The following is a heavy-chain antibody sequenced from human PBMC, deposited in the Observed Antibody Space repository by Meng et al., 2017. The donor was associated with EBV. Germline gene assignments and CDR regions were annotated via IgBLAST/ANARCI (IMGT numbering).Heavy chain of an antibody. D-gene: IGHD3-16*01. V-gene: IGHV3-73*01. CDR3: WGDLNYGSY. Sequence: VHLVELGGGLVQPGGSLKLSCGASGFIFRDSAMHWVRQASGKGLEWVGRVETKTSKYATAYAASVKGRFSVSRDDSKNMVFLEMNSLKTEDTARYYCWGDLNYGSYWGQGTLVTVSS. CDR2: VETKTSKYAT. J-gene: IGHJ4*02. CDR1: GFIFRDSA.